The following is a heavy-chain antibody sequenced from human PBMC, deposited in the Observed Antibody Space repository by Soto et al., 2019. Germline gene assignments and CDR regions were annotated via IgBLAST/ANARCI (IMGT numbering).Heavy chain of an antibody. CDR1: GGSISSSSYY. D-gene: IGHD3-10*01. J-gene: IGHJ4*02. V-gene: IGHV4-39*07. CDR3: ARAKFYRGVMDQFDY. Sequence: SETLSLTCTVSGGSISSSSYYWGWIRQPPGKGLEWIGNIYYSGSTYYNPSLESRVTITADTSQNQLSLRLTSVTAADTAVYYCARAKFYRGVMDQFDYWGQGTPVTVSS. CDR2: IYYSGST.